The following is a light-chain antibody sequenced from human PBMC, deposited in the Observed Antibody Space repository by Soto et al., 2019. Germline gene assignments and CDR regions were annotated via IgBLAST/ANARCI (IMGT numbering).Light chain of an antibody. J-gene: IGKJ1*01. Sequence: DIQLTQSPSTLSASVGDRVTITCLASQSVGGWLAWYQQKPGKAPNLLIYKASRIKSGVPPRFSGSGSGTEFTLTLSSLQPDDSATYYCQQYKSYSPWTFGQGTKVEI. V-gene: IGKV1-5*03. CDR3: QQYKSYSPWT. CDR2: KAS. CDR1: QSVGGW.